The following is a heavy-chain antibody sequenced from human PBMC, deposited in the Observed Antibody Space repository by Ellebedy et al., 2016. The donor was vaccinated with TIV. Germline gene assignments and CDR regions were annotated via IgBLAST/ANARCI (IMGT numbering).Heavy chain of an antibody. CDR2: IYSGGLT. Sequence: PGGSLRLSCAASGFAVSSHYMTWVRQAPGKGLEWVSVIYSGGLTYYADSVKGRFNISRDNSKNTVYLQMNGLRAEDTAVYYCARDGVTAASSYFDYWGQGTLVTVSS. V-gene: IGHV3-66*01. D-gene: IGHD6-13*01. CDR1: GFAVSSHY. J-gene: IGHJ4*02. CDR3: ARDGVTAASSYFDY.